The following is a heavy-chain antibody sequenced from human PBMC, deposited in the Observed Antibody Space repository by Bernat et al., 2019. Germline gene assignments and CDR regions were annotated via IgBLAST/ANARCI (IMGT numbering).Heavy chain of an antibody. Sequence: QVQLVESGGGVVQPGRSLRLSCAASGFTFSSYAMHWVRQAPGKGLEWVAVISYDGSNKYYAEYGKGRFNMSRDNFKNKLDLEKNRLGAEDTGGDYCARVSGYHGSGSYTYYYYGMDVWGQGTTVTVSS. V-gene: IGHV3-30-3*01. CDR3: ARVSGYHGSGSYTYYYYGMDV. CDR2: ISYDGSNK. J-gene: IGHJ6*02. CDR1: GFTFSSYA. D-gene: IGHD3-10*01.